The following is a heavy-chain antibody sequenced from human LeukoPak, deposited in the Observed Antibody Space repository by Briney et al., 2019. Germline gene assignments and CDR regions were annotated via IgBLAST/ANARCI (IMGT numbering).Heavy chain of an antibody. CDR1: GYAFTGYY. CDR3: ATPGRVGSSGWYGVEYNWFDP. J-gene: IGHJ5*02. Sequence: ASVKVSCKASGYAFTGYYMHWVRQAPGQGLEWMGRINPNSGGTNYAQKFQGRVTMTRDTSISTAYMELSRLRSDDTAVYYCATPGRVGSSGWYGVEYNWFDPWGQGTLVTVSS. CDR2: INPNSGGT. V-gene: IGHV1-2*06. D-gene: IGHD6-19*01.